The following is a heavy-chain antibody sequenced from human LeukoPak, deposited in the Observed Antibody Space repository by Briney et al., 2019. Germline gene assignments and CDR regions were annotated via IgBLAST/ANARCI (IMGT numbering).Heavy chain of an antibody. J-gene: IGHJ4*02. CDR2: INHSGST. D-gene: IGHD5-24*01. V-gene: IGHV4-34*01. Sequence: PGGSLRLSCAASGFTVSSNYMSWIRQPPGKGLEWIGEINHSGSTNYNPSLKSRVTISVDTSKNQFSLKLSSVTAADTAVYYCARGASDGYNLYFDYWGQGTLVTVPS. CDR1: GFTVSSNY. CDR3: ARGASDGYNLYFDY.